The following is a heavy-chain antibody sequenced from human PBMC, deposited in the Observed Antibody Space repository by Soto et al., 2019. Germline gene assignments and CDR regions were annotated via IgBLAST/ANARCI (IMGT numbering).Heavy chain of an antibody. Sequence: SETLSLTCAVSGGSISSANWWNWVRQPPGKGLEWIGEIDRTGSTDYNPSLKSRVTISVDKSKNQFSLNLSSVTAADTAVYYCAIDLAVAGRQGMDYWGQGMLVTVSS. V-gene: IGHV4-4*02. J-gene: IGHJ4*02. D-gene: IGHD6-19*01. CDR1: GGSISSANW. CDR2: IDRTGST. CDR3: AIDLAVAGRQGMDY.